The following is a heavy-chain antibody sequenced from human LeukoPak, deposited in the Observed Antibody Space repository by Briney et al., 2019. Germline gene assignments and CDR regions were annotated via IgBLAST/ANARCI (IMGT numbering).Heavy chain of an antibody. CDR1: GFTFSNYG. Sequence: PGGSLRLSCAASGFTFSNYGMHWVRQAPGKGLEWVAVIWYDGSKKYYGDSVKGRFTISRDNSKNTLYLQMNSLRVEDTAVYYCAKDRVRWYRPGGFDYWGQGTLVTVSS. J-gene: IGHJ4*02. CDR3: AKDRVRWYRPGGFDY. V-gene: IGHV3-33*06. CDR2: IWYDGSKK. D-gene: IGHD4-23*01.